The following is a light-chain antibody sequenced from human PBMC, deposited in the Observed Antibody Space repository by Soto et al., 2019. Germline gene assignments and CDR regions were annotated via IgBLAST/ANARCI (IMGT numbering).Light chain of an antibody. J-gene: IGLJ2*01. CDR2: SNN. Sequence: QSVLTQPPSASGTPGQRVTISCSGSSSNIGSNTVNLYQQLPGTAPKLLIYSNNQRPSGVPDRFSGSKSGTSASLAISGLQSEDAADYYCAAWDDSLNGLFGGGTKLTVL. V-gene: IGLV1-44*01. CDR3: AAWDDSLNGL. CDR1: SSNIGSNT.